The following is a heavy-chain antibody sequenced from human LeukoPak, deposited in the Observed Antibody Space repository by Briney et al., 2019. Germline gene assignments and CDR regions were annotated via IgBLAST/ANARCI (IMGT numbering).Heavy chain of an antibody. D-gene: IGHD6-13*01. Sequence: MKPDGTTKFYVDSVKGRFTISRDNALNSLYLQMNSLRAEDTAIYYCARSIPYGTTWYGRSDYWGQGTLATVSS. J-gene: IGHJ4*02. V-gene: IGHV3-7*03. CDR3: ARSIPYGTTWYGRSDY. CDR2: MKPDGTTK.